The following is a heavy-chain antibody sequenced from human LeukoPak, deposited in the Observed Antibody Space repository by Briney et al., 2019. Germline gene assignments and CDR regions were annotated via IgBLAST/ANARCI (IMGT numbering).Heavy chain of an antibody. V-gene: IGHV4-38-2*02. CDR1: GYSISSGYY. Sequence: PSETLSLTCTVSGYSISSGYYWGWIRQPPGKGLEWIGSIYHSGSTYYNPSLKSRVTISVDTSKNQSSLKLSSVTAADTAVYYCARETLYYGSGSYPLDYWGQGTLVTVSS. D-gene: IGHD3-10*01. CDR2: IYHSGST. J-gene: IGHJ4*02. CDR3: ARETLYYGSGSYPLDY.